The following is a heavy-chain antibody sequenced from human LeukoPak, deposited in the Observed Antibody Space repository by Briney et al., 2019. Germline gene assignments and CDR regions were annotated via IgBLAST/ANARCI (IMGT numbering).Heavy chain of an antibody. CDR1: GFTFSSYG. D-gene: IGHD3-10*01. Sequence: PGRSLRLSCAASGFTFSSYGMHWVRQAPGKGPEWVAVISYDGSNKYYADSVKGRFTISRDNSKNTLYLQMNSLRAEDTAVYYCAKLMARGVIITSSFDYWGQGTLVTVSS. V-gene: IGHV3-30*18. J-gene: IGHJ4*02. CDR2: ISYDGSNK. CDR3: AKLMARGVIITSSFDY.